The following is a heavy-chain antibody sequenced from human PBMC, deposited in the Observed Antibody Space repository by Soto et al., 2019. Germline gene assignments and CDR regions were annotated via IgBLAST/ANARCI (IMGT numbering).Heavy chain of an antibody. J-gene: IGHJ6*01. CDR2: IRSRGDRT. V-gene: IGHV3-23*01. CDR3: AKLQGPGTTYYYAMDV. CDR1: GFTFSSYA. D-gene: IGHD1-1*01. Sequence: GGSLRLSCAASGFTFSSYAMSWVRQAPGKGLEWVSVIRSRGDRTYYADSVKGRFTISRDNSRNTLYMQMNSLSVEDTAVYYCAKLQGPGTTYYYAMDVWGQGTTVTVSS.